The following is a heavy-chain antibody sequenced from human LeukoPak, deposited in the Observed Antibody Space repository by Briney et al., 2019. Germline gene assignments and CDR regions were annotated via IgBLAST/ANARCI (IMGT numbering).Heavy chain of an antibody. CDR3: TRGVPGGLDY. CDR1: GFTFSNYD. D-gene: IGHD3-16*01. CDR2: IGRAGDT. V-gene: IGHV3-13*04. J-gene: IGHJ4*02. Sequence: GGSLRLSCAASGFTFSNYDMHWVRQAPGKGLEWVSGIGRAGDTNYAGSVKGRFTISRENAKNSLYPQMKSLRAGDTAVYYCTRGVPGGLDYWGQGTLATVSS.